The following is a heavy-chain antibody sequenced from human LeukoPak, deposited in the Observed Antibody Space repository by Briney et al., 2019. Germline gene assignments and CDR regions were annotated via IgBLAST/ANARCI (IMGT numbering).Heavy chain of an antibody. CDR2: ISGSGGST. CDR3: AKDLSASVAGIQVDYYYYYGMDV. V-gene: IGHV3-23*01. Sequence: GGSLRLSCAASGFTFSSYAMSWVRQAPGKGLEWVSAISGSGGSTYYADSVKGRFTISRDNSKNTLYLQMNSLRAEDTAVYYCAKDLSASVAGIQVDYYYYYGMDVWGQGTTVTVSS. J-gene: IGHJ6*02. CDR1: GFTFSSYA. D-gene: IGHD6-19*01.